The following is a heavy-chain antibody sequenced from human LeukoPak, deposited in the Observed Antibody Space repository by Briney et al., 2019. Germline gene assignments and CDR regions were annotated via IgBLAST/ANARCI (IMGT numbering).Heavy chain of an antibody. CDR2: MYYSGST. CDR3: ARPYYYDSRIDP. CDR1: GSSISSGDYY. Sequence: PSETLSLTCTVSGSSISSGDYYWSWIRQPPGKGLEWIAYMYYSGSTYYNPSLKSRVTMSADTSKNQLSLKLSSVTAADTAVYYCARPYYYDSRIDPWGQGILVTVSS. J-gene: IGHJ5*02. V-gene: IGHV4-30-4*01. D-gene: IGHD3-22*01.